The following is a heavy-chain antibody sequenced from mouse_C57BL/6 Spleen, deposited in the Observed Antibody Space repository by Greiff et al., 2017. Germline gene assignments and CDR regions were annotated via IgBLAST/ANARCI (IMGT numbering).Heavy chain of an antibody. CDR2: IYPGDGDT. CDR3: ARRGDSYAMDY. Sequence: VQLQQSGAELVKPGASVQISCKASGYAFSSYWMHWVKQRPGKGLELIGQIYPGDGDTNYNGKFKGKATLTADKSSSTAYMQLSSLTSEDSAVYFCARRGDSYAMDYWGQGTSVTVSS. V-gene: IGHV1-80*01. D-gene: IGHD3-3*01. J-gene: IGHJ4*01. CDR1: GYAFSSYW.